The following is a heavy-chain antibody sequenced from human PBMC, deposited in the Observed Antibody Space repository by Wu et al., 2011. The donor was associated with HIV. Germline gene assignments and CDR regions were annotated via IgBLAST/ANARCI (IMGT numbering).Heavy chain of an antibody. V-gene: IGHV1-69*05. J-gene: IGHJ1*01. CDR1: GDRFSNYG. CDR3: ARVEDLDGYPTSSTDTSCH. Sequence: QVQLVQSGAEVKKPGSSVKVSCRASGDRFSNYGVIWVRQAPGQGLEWMGGFIPIFGTANYAQKFQGRIGITMEDSTNTAYMSLSGLKFQDTAIYFCARVEDLDGYPTSSTDTSCHWGRGHLDHRL. D-gene: IGHD3-22*01. CDR2: FIPIFGTA.